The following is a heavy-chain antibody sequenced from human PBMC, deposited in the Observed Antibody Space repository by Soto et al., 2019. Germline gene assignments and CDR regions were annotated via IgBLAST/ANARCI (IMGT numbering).Heavy chain of an antibody. Sequence: QVQLQQWGAGLLKPSETLSLTCAVYGGSFSGYYWSWICQPPGKGLEWIGEINHSGSTNYNPSLKSRVTISVDTSKNQFSLKLSSVTAADTAVYYCTKNWFGEEEDYWGQGTLVTVSS. CDR3: TKNWFGEEEDY. V-gene: IGHV4-34*01. J-gene: IGHJ4*02. D-gene: IGHD3-10*01. CDR2: INHSGST. CDR1: GGSFSGYY.